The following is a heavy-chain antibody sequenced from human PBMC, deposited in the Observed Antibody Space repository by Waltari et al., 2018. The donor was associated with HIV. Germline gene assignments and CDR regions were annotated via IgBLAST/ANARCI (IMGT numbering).Heavy chain of an antibody. CDR2: MNPNSGNT. Sequence: QVQLVQSGDEVQKPGASVKVSCKTSGYTFHSYDINWVRQATGQGLEWMGWMNPNSGNTGYAQKFQGRVTMARNTSISTAYMELRSLRYEDTAVYYCARGPIVGKAFDIWGQGTMVTVSS. J-gene: IGHJ3*02. CDR1: GYTFHSYD. D-gene: IGHD1-26*01. CDR3: ARGPIVGKAFDI. V-gene: IGHV1-8*01.